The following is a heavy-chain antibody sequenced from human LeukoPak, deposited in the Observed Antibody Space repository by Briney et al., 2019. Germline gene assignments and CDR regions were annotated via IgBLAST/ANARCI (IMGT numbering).Heavy chain of an antibody. D-gene: IGHD3-10*01. CDR3: AKDLGVLWFGDY. CDR2: IYSGGST. Sequence: GGSLRLSCAASGFTFSSYAMSWVRQAPGKGLEWVSVIYSGGSTYYADSVKGRFTISRDNSKNTLYLQMNSLRAEDTAVYYCAKDLGVLWFGDYWGQGTLVTVSS. J-gene: IGHJ4*02. CDR1: GFTFSSYA. V-gene: IGHV3-66*02.